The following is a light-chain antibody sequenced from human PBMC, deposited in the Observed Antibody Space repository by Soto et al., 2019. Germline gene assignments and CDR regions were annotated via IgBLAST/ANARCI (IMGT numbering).Light chain of an antibody. CDR3: SSYTNNGPRYV. Sequence: SALTQPASVSGSPGQAISISCTGTSRDIGWYNYVSWYQQHPGTAPKLIIYEFAKRPSGVSSRFCGSQSGNTASSTTAGVKDEVEADSHCSSYTNNGPRYVCATGTK. J-gene: IGLJ1*01. V-gene: IGLV2-14*01. CDR2: EFA. CDR1: SRDIGWYNY.